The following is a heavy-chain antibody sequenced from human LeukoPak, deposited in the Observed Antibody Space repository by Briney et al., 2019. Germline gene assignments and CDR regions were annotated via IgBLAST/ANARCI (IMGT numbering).Heavy chain of an antibody. J-gene: IGHJ3*02. CDR3: ANFKVGHDAFDI. V-gene: IGHV4-59*01. CDR2: IYYSGIS. D-gene: IGHD1-26*01. CDR1: GGSISSYY. Sequence: SETLSLTCTVSGGSISSYYWSWTRQPPGKGLEWIGYIYYSGISSYNPSLKSRLTISVDTSKNQFSLKLSSVTAADTAVYYCANFKVGHDAFDIWGQGTMVTVSS.